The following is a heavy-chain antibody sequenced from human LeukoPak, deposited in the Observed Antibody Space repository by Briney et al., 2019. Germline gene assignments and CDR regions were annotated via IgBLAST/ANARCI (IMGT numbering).Heavy chain of an antibody. V-gene: IGHV4-4*07. CDR1: GGSISNYY. Sequence: SETLSLTCTVSGGSISNYYWSWIRQPAGKGLEWIGRIYTSGTTHYNPSLKSRVTISVDTSKNQFSLKLSSVTAADTAVYYCARRLSSWYLGYFQHWGQGTLVTVSS. CDR3: ARRLSSWYLGYFQH. CDR2: IYTSGTT. D-gene: IGHD6-13*01. J-gene: IGHJ1*01.